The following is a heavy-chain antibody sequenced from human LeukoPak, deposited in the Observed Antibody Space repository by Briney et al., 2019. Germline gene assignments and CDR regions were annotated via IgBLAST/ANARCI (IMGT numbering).Heavy chain of an antibody. CDR2: IKQDGSEN. CDR3: ARDGVFRSSAPDY. D-gene: IGHD6-6*01. J-gene: IGHJ4*02. Sequence: GGSLRLSCAASRFTFSTYWMSWVRQAPGKGLEWVANIKQDGSENYYVDSAKGRFTISRDNAKNSLYLQMNSLRAEDTAVYYCARDGVFRSSAPDYWGQGTLVTVSS. V-gene: IGHV3-7*01. CDR1: RFTFSTYW.